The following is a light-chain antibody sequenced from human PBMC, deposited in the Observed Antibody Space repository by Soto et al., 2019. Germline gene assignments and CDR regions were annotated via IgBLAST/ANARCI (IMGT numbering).Light chain of an antibody. Sequence: SYELTQPPSVSVAPGQTATITCGGNNIGNKNVHWFQQRPGQAPLLVVYDDRDRPSGIPERFSGSNSGNTATLTISRVEAGDEADYYCQVWDSRSDHVVFGGATQLTVL. V-gene: IGLV3-21*02. CDR1: NIGNKN. CDR2: DDR. J-gene: IGLJ3*02. CDR3: QVWDSRSDHVV.